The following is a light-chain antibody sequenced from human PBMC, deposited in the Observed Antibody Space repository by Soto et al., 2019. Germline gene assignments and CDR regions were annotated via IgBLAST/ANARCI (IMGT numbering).Light chain of an antibody. CDR3: QSYDSSLRGWV. CDR1: SSNIGAGYD. J-gene: IGLJ3*02. Sequence: QSVLTQPPSVSGAPGQRVTISCTGSSSNIGAGYDVHWYQQLPGTAHKLLIYGNSNRPSGVPDRFSGSKSGTSASLAITGLQAEDEADYSCQSYDSSLRGWVFGGETKLTVL. V-gene: IGLV1-40*01. CDR2: GNS.